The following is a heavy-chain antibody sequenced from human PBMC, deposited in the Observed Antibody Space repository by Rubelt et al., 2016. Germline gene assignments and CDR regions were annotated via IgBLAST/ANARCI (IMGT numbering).Heavy chain of an antibody. CDR3: AGGITIFGVASGYFDY. CDR1: GGSISSRSYY. J-gene: IGHJ4*02. Sequence: QLQLQESGPGLVKPSETLSLTCTVSGGSISSRSYYGGWIRQPPGKGLEWIGSIDYSGSTYYNPSLKSRVTISVATSMNQFSLKLSSVTAAYTAVYYCAGGITIFGVASGYFDYWGQGTLVTVSS. CDR2: IDYSGST. D-gene: IGHD3-3*01. V-gene: IGHV4-39*07.